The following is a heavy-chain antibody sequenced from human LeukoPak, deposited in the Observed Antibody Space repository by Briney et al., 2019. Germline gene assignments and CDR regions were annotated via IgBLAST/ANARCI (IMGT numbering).Heavy chain of an antibody. CDR1: GASISSTSDY. J-gene: IGHJ4*02. V-gene: IGHV4-39*01. CDR2: IYYSGRA. Sequence: KSSETLSLTCTVSGASISSTSDYWGWIRQPPGKGLEWIGTIYYSGRAYHNPSLRSRLTISVDTSKNQFSLKLNSVTATDTAIYYCVRQKQHCDGGSCSPPDCWGQGTLVTGAS. D-gene: IGHD2-15*01. CDR3: VRQKQHCDGGSCSPPDC.